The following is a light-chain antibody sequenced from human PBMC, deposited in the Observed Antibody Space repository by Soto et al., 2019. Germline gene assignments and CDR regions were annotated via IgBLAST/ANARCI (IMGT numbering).Light chain of an antibody. Sequence: DMQINESPPSVSASVGGSVTISFRASQGISSWLAWYKQKQGKAPKFXSYAASSLQSGVPSRFRGSGSGTDFTLTISSLKPEDFETYYCQQANSFPPTFGQGTRLEIK. CDR1: QGISSW. V-gene: IGKV1-12*01. CDR3: QQANSFPPT. J-gene: IGKJ5*01. CDR2: AAS.